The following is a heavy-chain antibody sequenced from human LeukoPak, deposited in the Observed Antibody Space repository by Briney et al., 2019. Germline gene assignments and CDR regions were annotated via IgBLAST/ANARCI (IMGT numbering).Heavy chain of an antibody. Sequence: GGSLRLSCAASGFTFSSYGMHWVRHAPGKGLEGVAFIRYGGSNKYYADSVKGRFTISRDNSKITLYPQINSLSCRDPPIYFCEGGQWLPDYWGQGTLVSVSS. V-gene: IGHV3-30*02. D-gene: IGHD6-19*01. CDR1: GFTFSSYG. CDR3: EGGQWLPDY. CDR2: IRYGGSNK. J-gene: IGHJ4*02.